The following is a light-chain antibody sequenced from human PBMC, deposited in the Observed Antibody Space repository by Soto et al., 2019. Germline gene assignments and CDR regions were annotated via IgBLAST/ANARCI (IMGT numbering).Light chain of an antibody. Sequence: IVLTQSPGTLSLSPGERATLSCRASQSVSSSYLAWYQQKPGQAPRLLISGASSRATGIPDRFSGSGSGKDFTLISSRLEPEDFAVYYCQQYSSSPFTFGTGTKVDIK. CDR2: GAS. J-gene: IGKJ3*01. CDR3: QQYSSSPFT. V-gene: IGKV3-20*01. CDR1: QSVSSSY.